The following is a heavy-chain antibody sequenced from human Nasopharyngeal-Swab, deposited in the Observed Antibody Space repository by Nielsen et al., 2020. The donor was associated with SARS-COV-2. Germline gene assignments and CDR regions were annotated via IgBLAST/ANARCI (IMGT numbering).Heavy chain of an antibody. CDR2: ISSSSDTI. V-gene: IGHV3-48*01. CDR1: GFTINSHH. J-gene: IGHJ4*02. D-gene: IGHD1-14*01. Sequence: GGSLRLSCAASGFTINSHHLNWIRQAPGKGLEWISYISSSSDTISYADSVKGRFTISRDNAKNSLYLQMNSLRAEDTAVYYCAFGHHGWGQGIMVTVSS. CDR3: AFGHHG.